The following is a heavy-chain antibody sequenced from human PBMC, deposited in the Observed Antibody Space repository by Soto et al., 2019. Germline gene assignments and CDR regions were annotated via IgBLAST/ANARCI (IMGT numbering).Heavy chain of an antibody. CDR1: GYSFTGYY. Sequence: QVQLVQSGAEVKKSGASVKISCKASGYSFTGYYIHWVRQAPGQGFEWMGEITPNSGGTKNAQKFQGRVTMTRDTSITTVYVDLSNLSPDDTAVYYCGKGRSGDVGVFYWGQGTLVTVYS. CDR2: ITPNSGGT. J-gene: IGHJ4*02. CDR3: GKGRSGDVGVFY. D-gene: IGHD1-26*01. V-gene: IGHV1-2*02.